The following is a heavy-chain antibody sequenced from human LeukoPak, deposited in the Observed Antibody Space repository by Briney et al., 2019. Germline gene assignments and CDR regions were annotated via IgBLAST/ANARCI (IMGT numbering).Heavy chain of an antibody. Sequence: SETLSLTCTVSGGSISSGGYYWSWIRQHPGKGLEWIGYIYYSGSTYYNPSLKSRVTISVDTSKNQFSLKLSSVTAADTAVYYCARDTYYYGSGSYPNYYGMDVWGQGTLVTVSS. CDR1: GGSISSGGYY. D-gene: IGHD3-10*01. J-gene: IGHJ6*02. CDR2: IYYSGST. V-gene: IGHV4-31*03. CDR3: ARDTYYYGSGSYPNYYGMDV.